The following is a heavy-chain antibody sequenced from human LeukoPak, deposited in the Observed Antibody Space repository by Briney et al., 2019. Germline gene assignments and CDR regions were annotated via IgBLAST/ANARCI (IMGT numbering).Heavy chain of an antibody. V-gene: IGHV1-58*02. Sequence: SVKVSCKASGFTFSTSAMQWVRQARGQRLECIGWIAVGNGHTNYAQKFQERVSITRDMSTTTAYMELSNLRSEDTAVYYCTTVPSSSWYVVELFDYWGQGTLVTVSS. J-gene: IGHJ4*02. CDR3: TTVPSSSWYVVELFDY. CDR2: IAVGNGHT. CDR1: GFTFSTSA. D-gene: IGHD6-13*01.